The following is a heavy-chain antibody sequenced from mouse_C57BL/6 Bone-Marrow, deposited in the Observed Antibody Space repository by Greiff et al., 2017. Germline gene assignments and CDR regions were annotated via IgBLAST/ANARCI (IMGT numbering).Heavy chain of an antibody. CDR3: SSSLPYYGSSNWYFDV. D-gene: IGHD1-1*01. J-gene: IGHJ1*03. Sequence: QVQLQQSGPELVKPGASVKISCKASGYAFSSSWMNWVKQRPGKGLEWIGRIYPGDGDTNYKGKFKGKATMTADTSSSTASMQLSSLTSEDSAVYFCSSSLPYYGSSNWYFDVWGTGTTVTVSS. V-gene: IGHV1-82*01. CDR1: GYAFSSSW. CDR2: IYPGDGDT.